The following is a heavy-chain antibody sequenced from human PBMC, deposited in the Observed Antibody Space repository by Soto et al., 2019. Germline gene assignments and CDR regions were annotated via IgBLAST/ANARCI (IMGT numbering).Heavy chain of an antibody. CDR3: TRRTPPRYCSSTSCLETYYYYYYMDV. D-gene: IGHD2-2*01. CDR1: GFTFSGSA. V-gene: IGHV3-73*01. CDR2: IRSKANSYAT. J-gene: IGHJ6*03. Sequence: GGSLRLSCAASGFTFSGSAMHWVRQASGKGLEWVGRIRSKANSYATAYAASVKGRFTISRDDSKNTAYLQMNSLKTEDTAVYYCTRRTPPRYCSSTSCLETYYYYYYMDVWGKGTTVTVSS.